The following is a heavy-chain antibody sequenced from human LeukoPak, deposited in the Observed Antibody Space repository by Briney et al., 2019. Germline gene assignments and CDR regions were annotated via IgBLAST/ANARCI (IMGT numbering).Heavy chain of an antibody. CDR3: AKDRYSGLNTIDY. D-gene: IGHD6-13*01. Sequence: GGSLRLSCTASGFTFGDYTMNWVRQAPGKGLEWVAVISYDGSYKFYADSVKGRFTISRDNSKSTLYLQMNSLRAEDTAVYYCAKDRYSGLNTIDYWGQGTLVTVSS. J-gene: IGHJ4*02. CDR1: GFTFGDYT. CDR2: ISYDGSYK. V-gene: IGHV3-30*04.